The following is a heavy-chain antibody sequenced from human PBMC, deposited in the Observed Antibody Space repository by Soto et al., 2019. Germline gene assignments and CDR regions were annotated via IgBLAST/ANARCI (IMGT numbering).Heavy chain of an antibody. CDR3: ARSSGGGWPPRSYLFDY. D-gene: IGHD6-19*01. V-gene: IGHV4-59*08. CDR1: GGSSSGYS. J-gene: IGHJ4*02. Sequence: PSETLSLTCTVSGGSSSGYSWSWIRQPPGRGLEWIGYISSSRGTNYNPSLQSRATISVDTSKNEFSLELTSVTAADTAVYYCARSSGGGWPPRSYLFDYWGQGTPVTSPQ. CDR2: ISSSRGT.